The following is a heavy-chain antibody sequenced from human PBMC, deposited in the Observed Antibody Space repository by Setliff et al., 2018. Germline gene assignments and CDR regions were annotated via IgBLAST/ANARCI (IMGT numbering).Heavy chain of an antibody. CDR3: SRLVRYCTTTSCQRLSGGED. Sequence: ASVKVSCKASGYTFSDYGITWVRQAPGQGLEWMGWISIYTGNAYYAHKLQGRVTMTTDTSTDTAYLELRSLRSDDTAVYYCSRLVRYCTTTSCQRLSGGEDWGQGTLVTVSS. CDR2: ISIYTGNA. V-gene: IGHV1-18*01. J-gene: IGHJ4*02. CDR1: GYTFSDYG. D-gene: IGHD2-2*01.